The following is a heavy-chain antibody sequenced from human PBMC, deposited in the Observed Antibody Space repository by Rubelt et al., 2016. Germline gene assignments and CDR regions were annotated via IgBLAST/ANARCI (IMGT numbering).Heavy chain of an antibody. CDR1: GFDSSKYY. Sequence: EVQLVESGGGLVQPGGSLRLSCAASGFDSSKYYMTWVRQAPGKGLEWVANIRQGGSDKSYVDSVKGRFTISKENAKNTVYLQMNSLGDEATGVYYCARDPTTGQAIDYWGQGTLVTVSS. CDR3: ARDPTTGQAIDY. J-gene: IGHJ4*02. V-gene: IGHV3-7*03. D-gene: IGHD1-1*01. CDR2: IRQGGSDK.